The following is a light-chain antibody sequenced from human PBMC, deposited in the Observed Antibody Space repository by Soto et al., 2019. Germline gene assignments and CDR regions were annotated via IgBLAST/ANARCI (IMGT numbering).Light chain of an antibody. CDR1: QTVRNNY. CDR2: DAS. J-gene: IGKJ4*01. V-gene: IGKV3-20*01. CDR3: QKFSSYPFT. Sequence: EFVLTQSPGTLSLSPGERATLSCRASQTVRNNYLAWYQQKPGQAPRLLIYDASSRATGIPDRFSGGGSGTDFTHTISRLETEDFAVYYCQKFSSYPFTFGGGTKV.